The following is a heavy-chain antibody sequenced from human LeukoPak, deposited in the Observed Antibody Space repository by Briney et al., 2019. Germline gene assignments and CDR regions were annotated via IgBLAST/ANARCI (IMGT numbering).Heavy chain of an antibody. V-gene: IGHV3-74*01. CDR3: ARASGYDYSWFDP. D-gene: IGHD5-12*01. CDR2: INSDGSST. Sequence: GGSLRLSCAASGFTFSSYWMHWVRQAPGKGLVWVSRINSDGSSTSYADSVKGRFTISRDNAKNTLYLQMNSLRAEDKAVYYCARASGYDYSWFDPWGQGTLVTVSS. CDR1: GFTFSSYW. J-gene: IGHJ5*02.